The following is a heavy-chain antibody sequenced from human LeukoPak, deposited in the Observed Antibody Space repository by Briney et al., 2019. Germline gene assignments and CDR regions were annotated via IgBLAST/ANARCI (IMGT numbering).Heavy chain of an antibody. CDR2: ITSTSSYI. D-gene: IGHD6-6*01. Sequence: GGSLRLSCAASGFTFSNYNMNWVRQAPGKGLEWVSSITSTSSYIYYADSVKGRFTISRDNAKNSLYLQMNSLRAEDTAFYYCATGVSSLDAFDIWGQGTMVTVSS. CDR3: ATGVSSLDAFDI. CDR1: GFTFSNYN. J-gene: IGHJ3*02. V-gene: IGHV3-21*04.